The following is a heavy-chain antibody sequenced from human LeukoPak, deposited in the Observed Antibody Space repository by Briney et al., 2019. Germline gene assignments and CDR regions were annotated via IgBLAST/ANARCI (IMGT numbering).Heavy chain of an antibody. D-gene: IGHD6-19*01. J-gene: IGHJ4*02. Sequence: GASVKVSCKASGYTFTSYYMHWVRQAPGQGLEWMGIINPSGGSTSYAQKLQGRVTMTTDTSTSTAYMELRSLRSDDTAVYYCARGVASIAVAGTRPFDYWGQGTLVTVSS. CDR3: ARGVASIAVAGTRPFDY. CDR2: INPSGGST. V-gene: IGHV1-46*01. CDR1: GYTFTSYY.